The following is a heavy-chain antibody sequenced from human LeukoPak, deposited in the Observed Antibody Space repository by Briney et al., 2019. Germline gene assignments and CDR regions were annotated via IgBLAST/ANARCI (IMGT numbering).Heavy chain of an antibody. V-gene: IGHV1-8*02. J-gene: IGHJ6*03. Sequence: ASVTVSCKASGGTFSSYAINWVRQATGQGLEWMGWMNPNSGNTGYAQKFQGRVTMTRNTSISTAYMELSSLRSEDTAVYYCARGPYSSSWYAGWFYYYYYMDVWGKGTTVTVSS. D-gene: IGHD6-13*01. CDR3: ARGPYSSSWYAGWFYYYYYMDV. CDR1: GGTFSSYA. CDR2: MNPNSGNT.